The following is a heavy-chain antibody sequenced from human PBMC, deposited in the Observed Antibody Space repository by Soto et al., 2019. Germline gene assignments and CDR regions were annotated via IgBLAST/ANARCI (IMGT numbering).Heavy chain of an antibody. CDR1: GFTFSSYG. Sequence: GGSLRLSCAASGFTFSSYGMHWVRQAPGKGLEWVAVISYDGSNKYYADSVKGRFTISRDNSKNTLYLQMNSLRAEDTAVYYCAKDLAIFGVAALYYGIDVWGQGTTVTVSS. V-gene: IGHV3-30*18. CDR3: AKDLAIFGVAALYYGIDV. D-gene: IGHD3-3*01. CDR2: ISYDGSNK. J-gene: IGHJ6*02.